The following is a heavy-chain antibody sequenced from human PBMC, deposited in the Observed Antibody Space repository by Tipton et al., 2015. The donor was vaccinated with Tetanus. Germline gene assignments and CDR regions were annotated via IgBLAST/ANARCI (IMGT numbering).Heavy chain of an antibody. V-gene: IGHV4-59*01. CDR2: IYYSGSA. Sequence: LRLSCTISGGSISGFYWSWVRQPPGKGLEWIGHIYYSGSASYNSSLKSRLTISMDTSNDQLSLRLTSVTAADTAIYYCARFSYDSGGFYSYFDLWGRGTLVSVSS. J-gene: IGHJ4*02. D-gene: IGHD3-22*01. CDR1: GGSISGFY. CDR3: ARFSYDSGGFYSYFDL.